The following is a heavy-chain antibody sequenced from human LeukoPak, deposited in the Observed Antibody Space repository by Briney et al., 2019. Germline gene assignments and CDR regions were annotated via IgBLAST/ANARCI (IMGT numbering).Heavy chain of an antibody. J-gene: IGHJ4*02. V-gene: IGHV3-49*04. CDR2: IRLNAYGGTT. Sequence: GRSLRLSCAASGFTFGDYAMSWVRQAPGKGLEWVGFIRLNAYGGTTEYAASVKGRCTISRDDSKSIAYLQMNSLETEDTAVYYCTRVAQVDTALVDYFDYWGQGTLVTVSS. CDR3: TRVAQVDTALVDYFDY. CDR1: GFTFGDYA. D-gene: IGHD5-18*01.